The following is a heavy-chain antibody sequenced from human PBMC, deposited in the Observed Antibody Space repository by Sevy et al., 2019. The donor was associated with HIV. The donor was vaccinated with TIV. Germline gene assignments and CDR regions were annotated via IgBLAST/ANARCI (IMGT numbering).Heavy chain of an antibody. CDR2: ISSGGGST. V-gene: IGHV3-23*01. J-gene: IGHJ4*02. Sequence: GGSLRLSCEASGFTFSSYAMGWVRQAPGKGLAWVSSISSGGGSTYYADSVKGRFTISRDNSKNTIYLQMNSLRGDDTALFYCAKRRAIAGAGFDYWGRGTLVTVSS. CDR3: AKRRAIAGAGFDY. CDR1: GFTFSSYA. D-gene: IGHD6-13*01.